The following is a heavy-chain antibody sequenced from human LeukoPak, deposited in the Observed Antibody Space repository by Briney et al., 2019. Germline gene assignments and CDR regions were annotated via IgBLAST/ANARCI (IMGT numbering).Heavy chain of an antibody. D-gene: IGHD3-16*01. Sequence: SETPSLTCTVSGDSFSSYHWSWLRQPPGKGLEWIGYISSSGSTSYNPSLKSRVTMSVDTSKNQFSLKLRSVTAADTAVYYCARVGRGDHSWGSYYCDHWGQGTLVSDSS. CDR3: ARVGRGDHSWGSYYCDH. J-gene: IGHJ4*02. CDR1: GDSFSSYH. V-gene: IGHV4-59*13. CDR2: ISSSGST.